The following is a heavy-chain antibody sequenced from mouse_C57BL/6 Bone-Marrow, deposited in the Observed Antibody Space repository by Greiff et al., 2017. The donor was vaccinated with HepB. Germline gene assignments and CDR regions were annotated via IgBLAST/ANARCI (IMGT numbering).Heavy chain of an antibody. CDR1: GYAFSSSW. V-gene: IGHV1-82*01. Sequence: QVQLKQSGPELVKPGASVKISCKASGYAFSSSWMNWVKQRPGKGLEWIGRIYPGDGDTNYNGKFKGKATLTADKSSSTAYMQLSSLTSEDSAVYFCARSVLRGYFDVWGTGTTVTVSS. D-gene: IGHD1-2*01. CDR2: IYPGDGDT. J-gene: IGHJ1*03. CDR3: ARSVLRGYFDV.